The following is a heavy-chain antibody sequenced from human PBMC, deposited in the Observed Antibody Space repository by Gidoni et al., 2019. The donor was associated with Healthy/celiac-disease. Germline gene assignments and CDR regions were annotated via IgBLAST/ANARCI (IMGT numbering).Heavy chain of an antibody. CDR3: ARSGIAVATKNYYYYGMDV. CDR1: GFTFSSSS. D-gene: IGHD6-19*01. J-gene: IGHJ6*02. Sequence: EVQLVESGGGLVQPGGSLRLSCAASGFTFSSSSMNWVRQAPGKGLEWVSDISSSSSTIYYADSVKGRFTISRDNAKNSLYLQMNSLRAEDTAVYYCARSGIAVATKNYYYYGMDVWGQGTTVTVSS. CDR2: ISSSSSTI. V-gene: IGHV3-48*01.